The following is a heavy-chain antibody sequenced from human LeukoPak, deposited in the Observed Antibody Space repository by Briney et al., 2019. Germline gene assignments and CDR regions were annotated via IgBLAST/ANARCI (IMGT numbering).Heavy chain of an antibody. D-gene: IGHD6-13*01. CDR3: AKGPYSSSWYPEDAFDI. J-gene: IGHJ3*02. CDR2: INPSGGST. V-gene: IGHV1-46*01. CDR1: GYTFTSYY. Sequence: ASVKVSCKASGYTFTSYYMHWVRQAPGQGLEWMGIINPSGGSTSYAQKFQGRVTMTRDMSTSTVYMELSSLRAEDTAVCYCAKGPYSSSWYPEDAFDIWGQGTMVTVSS.